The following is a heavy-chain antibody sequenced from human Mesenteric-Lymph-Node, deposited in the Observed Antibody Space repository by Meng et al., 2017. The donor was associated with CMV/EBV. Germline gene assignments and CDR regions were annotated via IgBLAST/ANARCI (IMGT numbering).Heavy chain of an antibody. CDR3: ARVGNLAAAGTYYYYYGMDV. V-gene: IGHV4-34*01. CDR1: DGSFSNYY. Sequence: SETLSLTCAVDDGSFSNYYWSWVRQSPGKGLEWIGEINDGGNTNYNPSLKSRVTISVDTSKSQFSLKVSSVTAADTAVYYCARVGNLAAAGTYYYYYGMDVWGQGTTVTVSS. J-gene: IGHJ6*02. CDR2: INDGGNT. D-gene: IGHD6-13*01.